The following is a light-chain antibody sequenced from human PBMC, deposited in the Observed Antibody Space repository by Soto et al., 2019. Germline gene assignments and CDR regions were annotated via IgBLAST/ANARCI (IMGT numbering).Light chain of an antibody. CDR2: GAS. Sequence: IVMTQSASTLSVSPGEIATLSCRAPHSVSSSYLAWSEQKPGPAQRLIIYGASSMAPGIRDRFRVRGSGAWFTLTFRSLEPEDFGWDYCHQYGSSSSTFGEGTKVDIK. V-gene: IGKV3-20*01. J-gene: IGKJ4*02. CDR1: HSVSSSY. CDR3: HQYGSSSST.